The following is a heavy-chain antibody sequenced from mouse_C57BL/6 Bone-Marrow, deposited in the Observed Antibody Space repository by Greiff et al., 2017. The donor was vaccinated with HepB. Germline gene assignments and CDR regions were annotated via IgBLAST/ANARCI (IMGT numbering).Heavy chain of an antibody. V-gene: IGHV3-6*01. D-gene: IGHD4-1*01. CDR1: GYSITSGYY. Sequence: DVQLQESGPGLVKPSQSLSLTCSVTGYSITSGYYWNWIRQFPGNKLEWMGYISYDGSNNYNPSLKNRISITRDTSKNQFFLKLNSVTTEDTATYYCAIDGNWYAMDYWGKGTSVTVSS. CDR2: ISYDGSN. J-gene: IGHJ4*01. CDR3: AIDGNWYAMDY.